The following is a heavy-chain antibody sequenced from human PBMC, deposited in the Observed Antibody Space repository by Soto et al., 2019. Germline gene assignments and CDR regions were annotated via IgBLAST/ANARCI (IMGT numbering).Heavy chain of an antibody. V-gene: IGHV4-31*03. CDR3: ASHYYDSSGYYYINAFDI. D-gene: IGHD3-22*01. Sequence: SETPSLTCTVSGGSISSGGYYWSWIRQHPGKGLEWIGYIYYSGSTYYNPSLKSRVTISVDTSKNQFSLKLSSVTAADTAVYYCASHYYDSSGYYYINAFDIWGQGTMVTVSS. CDR1: GGSISSGGYY. J-gene: IGHJ3*02. CDR2: IYYSGST.